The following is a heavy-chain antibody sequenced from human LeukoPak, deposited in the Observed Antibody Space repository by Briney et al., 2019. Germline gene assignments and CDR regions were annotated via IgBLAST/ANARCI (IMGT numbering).Heavy chain of an antibody. J-gene: IGHJ5*02. CDR2: IYYSGST. CDR1: GGSISSYY. Sequence: PSETLSLTCTVSGGSISSYYWSWIRQPPGKGLEWIGYIYYSGSTNYNPSLKSRVTISVETSKNQFSLKLSSVTAADTAVYYCARWYYDFWSGHENNWFDPWGQGTLVTVSS. V-gene: IGHV4-59*12. D-gene: IGHD3-3*01. CDR3: ARWYYDFWSGHENNWFDP.